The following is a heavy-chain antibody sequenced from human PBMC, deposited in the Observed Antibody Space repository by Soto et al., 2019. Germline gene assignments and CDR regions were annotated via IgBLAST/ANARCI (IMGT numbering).Heavy chain of an antibody. CDR3: ARVDLALSENFDL. V-gene: IGHV4-61*01. J-gene: IGHJ2*01. CDR2: IYSRGSI. CDR1: GESVSSHTYY. Sequence: SETLSLTCVVSGESVSSHTYYWSGIRQPPGKGLEWIGYIYSRGSISYSASLKSRVTISLDTSKNQFSLMLKSVTAADTATYFCARVDLALSENFDLWGRGTLVTVSS.